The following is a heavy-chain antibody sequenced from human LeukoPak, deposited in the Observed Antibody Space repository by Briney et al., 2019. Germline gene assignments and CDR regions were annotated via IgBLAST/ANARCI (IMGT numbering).Heavy chain of an antibody. CDR3: AGLTYDKRFDP. Sequence: GGSLRLSCAASGFTFSSYDMNWVRQAPGKGLEWVSYISSSGSTIYYADSVKGRFTVSRDDAKRSLYLQMNSLRAEDTAVYYCAGLTYDKRFDPWGQGTLVTVSS. D-gene: IGHD3-9*01. J-gene: IGHJ5*02. CDR2: ISSSGSTI. CDR1: GFTFSSYD. V-gene: IGHV3-48*03.